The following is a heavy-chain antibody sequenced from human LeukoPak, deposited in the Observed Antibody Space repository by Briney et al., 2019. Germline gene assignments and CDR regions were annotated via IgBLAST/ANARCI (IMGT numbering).Heavy chain of an antibody. V-gene: IGHV3-23*01. CDR3: AKTGVGYCTGGSCSAADY. CDR1: GFTFSSYA. J-gene: IGHJ4*02. CDR2: ISGSGGST. D-gene: IGHD2-15*01. Sequence: GGSLRLSCAVSGFTFSSYAMSWVRQAPGKGLEWVSAISGSGGSTNYADSVKGRFTISRDNSKNTLYLQMNSLRAEDTAVFYCAKTGVGYCTGGSCSAADYWGQGTLVTVSS.